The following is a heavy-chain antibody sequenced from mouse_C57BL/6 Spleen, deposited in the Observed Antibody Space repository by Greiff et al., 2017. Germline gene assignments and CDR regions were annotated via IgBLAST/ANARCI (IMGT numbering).Heavy chain of an antibody. CDR1: GYTFTSYW. Sequence: QVQLQQPGAELVKPGASVKLSCKASGYTFTSYWMQWVKQRPGQGLEWIGEIDPSDSYTNYNQKFKGKATLTVDTSSSTAYMQLSSLTSEDSAVYYCARSPYSGRAYWGQGTLVTVSA. V-gene: IGHV1-50*01. CDR3: ARSPYSGRAY. D-gene: IGHD1-1*01. J-gene: IGHJ3*01. CDR2: IDPSDSYT.